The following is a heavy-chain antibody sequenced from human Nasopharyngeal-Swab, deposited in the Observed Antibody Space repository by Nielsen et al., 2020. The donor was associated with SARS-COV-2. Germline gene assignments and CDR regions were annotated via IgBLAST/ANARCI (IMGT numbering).Heavy chain of an antibody. J-gene: IGHJ6*02. CDR2: ISSNGGST. CDR3: VMGGRLSGYYDYYYGMDV. CDR1: GFTFSSYA. D-gene: IGHD3-3*01. Sequence: GGSLKLSCSASGFTFSSYAMHWVRQAPGRGLEYVSAISSNGGSTYYADSVKGRFTISRDNSKNTLYLQMSSLRAEDTAVYYCVMGGRLSGYYDYYYGMDVWGQGTTVTVSS. V-gene: IGHV3-64D*06.